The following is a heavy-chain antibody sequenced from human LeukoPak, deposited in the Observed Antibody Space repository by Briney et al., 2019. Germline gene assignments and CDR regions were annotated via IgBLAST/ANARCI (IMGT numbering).Heavy chain of an antibody. V-gene: IGHV1-18*01. CDR1: GYTFTSYG. Sequence: ASVKVSCKASGYTFTSYGISWVRRAPGQGLEWMGWISAYNGNTNYAQKLQGRVTMTTDTSTSTAYMELRSLRSDDTAVYYCARRSRLLWFGESFDYWGQGTLVTVSS. D-gene: IGHD3-10*01. CDR3: ARRSRLLWFGESFDY. CDR2: ISAYNGNT. J-gene: IGHJ4*02.